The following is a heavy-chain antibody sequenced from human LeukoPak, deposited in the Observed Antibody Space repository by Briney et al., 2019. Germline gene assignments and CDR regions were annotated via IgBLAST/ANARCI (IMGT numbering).Heavy chain of an antibody. CDR1: GFTFSSYG. Sequence: GGSLRLSCAASGFTFSSYGMHWVRQAPGKGLEWVAFIRYDGSNKYYADSVKGRFTISRDNSKYTLYLKMNSLRAEDTAVFYCAKSWGVEYSSGFYIGVDYWGQGTLVTVSS. V-gene: IGHV3-30*02. D-gene: IGHD3-22*01. J-gene: IGHJ4*02. CDR2: IRYDGSNK. CDR3: AKSWGVEYSSGFYIGVDY.